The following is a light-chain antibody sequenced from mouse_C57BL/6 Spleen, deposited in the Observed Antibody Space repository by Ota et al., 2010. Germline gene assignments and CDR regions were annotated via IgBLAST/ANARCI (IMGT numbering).Light chain of an antibody. Sequence: QIVLTQSPAIMSASPGEKVTMTCSASSSVSYMYWYQQKPGSSPRLLIYDTSKLASGVPARFSGSGSGTSYSLTISRMEAEDAATYYCQQWSSYPPTFGAGTKLELK. CDR2: DTS. J-gene: IGKJ5*01. CDR1: SSVSY. V-gene: IGKV4-55*01. CDR3: QQWSSYPPT.